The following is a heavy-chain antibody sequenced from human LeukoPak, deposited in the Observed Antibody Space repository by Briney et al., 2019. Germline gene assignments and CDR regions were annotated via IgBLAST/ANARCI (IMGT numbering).Heavy chain of an antibody. Sequence: GSLRLSCTASGFTFGDYAMSWFRQAPGKGLEWIGEINHSGSTNYNPSLKSRVTISVDTSKNQFSLKLSSVTAADTAVYYCARPRGYSYRYFDYWGQGTLVTVSS. V-gene: IGHV4-34*01. CDR3: ARPRGYSYRYFDY. CDR1: GFTFGDYA. J-gene: IGHJ4*02. CDR2: INHSGST. D-gene: IGHD5-18*01.